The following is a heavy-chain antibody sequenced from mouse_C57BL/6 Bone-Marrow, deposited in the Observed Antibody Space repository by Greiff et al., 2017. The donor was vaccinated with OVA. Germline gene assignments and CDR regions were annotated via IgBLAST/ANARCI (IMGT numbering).Heavy chain of an antibody. D-gene: IGHD1-1*01. J-gene: IGHJ2*01. CDR1: GYTFTDSY. CDR3: ARPLFYGSSPDY. CDR2: INPYNGGT. Sequence: LVEPGASVKLSCTASGYTFTDSYLNWVKQSHGQSLEWIGVINPYNGGTSYNQKFKGKATLTVDKSSSTAYMELNSLTSEDSAVYYCARPLFYGSSPDYWGQGTTLTVSS. V-gene: IGHV1-19*01.